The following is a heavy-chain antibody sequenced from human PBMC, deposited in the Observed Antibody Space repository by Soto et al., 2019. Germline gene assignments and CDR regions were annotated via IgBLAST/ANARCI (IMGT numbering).Heavy chain of an antibody. CDR2: IYYSGST. CDR3: ARLSVWHYYYYGMDV. CDR1: GVSISSSSYY. D-gene: IGHD3-16*01. J-gene: IGHJ6*02. Sequence: SETLSPTCTVSGVSISSSSYYWGWLRQTPGKGLEWIGSIYYSGSTYYNPSLKSRVTISVDTSKNQFSLKLSSVTAADTALYYCARLSVWHYYYYGMDVWGQGTTVTVSS. V-gene: IGHV4-39*01.